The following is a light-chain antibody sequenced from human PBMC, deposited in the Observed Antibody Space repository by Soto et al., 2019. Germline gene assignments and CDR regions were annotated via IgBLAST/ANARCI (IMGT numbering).Light chain of an antibody. CDR2: GAS. CDR1: HSVSSS. J-gene: IGKJ1*01. CDR3: QQYGSSPVT. Sequence: EVVMTQSPATLSVSPGERATLSCRASHSVSSSLAWYQQKPGQAPRLLIYGASSRATGIPDRFSGSGSGTDFTLTISRLEPEDFAVYYCQQYGSSPVTFGQGTKVDIK. V-gene: IGKV3-20*01.